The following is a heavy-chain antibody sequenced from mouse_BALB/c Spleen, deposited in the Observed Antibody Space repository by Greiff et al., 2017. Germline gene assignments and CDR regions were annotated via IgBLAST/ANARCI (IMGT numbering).Heavy chain of an antibody. Sequence: EVQLQESGPGLVKPSQSLSLTCSVTGYSITSGYYWNCIRQFPGNKLEWMGYISYDGSNNYNPSLKNRISITRDTSKNQFFLKLNSVTTEDTATYYCARVGPYAMDYWGQGTSVTVSS. CDR2: ISYDGSN. J-gene: IGHJ4*01. V-gene: IGHV3-6*02. CDR1: GYSITSGYY. CDR3: ARVGPYAMDY.